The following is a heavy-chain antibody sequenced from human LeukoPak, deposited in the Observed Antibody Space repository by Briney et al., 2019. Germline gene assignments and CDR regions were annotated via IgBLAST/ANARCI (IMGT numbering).Heavy chain of an antibody. CDR2: ISSSSSYI. Sequence: GGSLRLSCAASGFTFSSYTMNWVRQSPGKGLDWVSSISSSSSYIYYADSVKGRFTISRDNAKNSLYLQLNSLRAEDTAVYYCARDYGDPARFLDYWGLGTLVTVSS. D-gene: IGHD4-17*01. V-gene: IGHV3-21*01. J-gene: IGHJ4*02. CDR1: GFTFSSYT. CDR3: ARDYGDPARFLDY.